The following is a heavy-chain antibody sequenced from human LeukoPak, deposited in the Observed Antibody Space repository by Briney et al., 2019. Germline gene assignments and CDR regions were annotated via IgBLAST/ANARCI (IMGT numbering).Heavy chain of an antibody. CDR1: GFTFSSDS. CDR3: ARNLYYYDSSAPIWFDP. J-gene: IGHJ5*02. V-gene: IGHV3-21*01. CDR2: ISSSSSYI. D-gene: IGHD3-22*01. Sequence: SGGSLRLSCAASGFTFSSDSMNWVREAPGKGLEWVSSISSSSSYIYYADSVKGRFTISRDNAKNSLYLQMNSLRAEDTAVYYCARNLYYYDSSAPIWFDPWGQGTLVTVSS.